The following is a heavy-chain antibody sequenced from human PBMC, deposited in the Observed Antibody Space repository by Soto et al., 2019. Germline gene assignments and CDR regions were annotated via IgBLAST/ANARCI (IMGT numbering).Heavy chain of an antibody. CDR2: ITPIFDTA. Sequence: QVQLVQSGAEVKKPGSSVKVSCKASGGTFSSYSISWVRQAPGQGLEWMGGITPIFDTAEYAQKLQGRDTFTAEEATTKAYMELRRVRSEDTAVYYCARDRIVAVGPNAFDIWGQGTRVTVSS. CDR3: ARDRIVAVGPNAFDI. J-gene: IGHJ3*02. V-gene: IGHV1-69*01. D-gene: IGHD6-13*01. CDR1: GGTFSSYS.